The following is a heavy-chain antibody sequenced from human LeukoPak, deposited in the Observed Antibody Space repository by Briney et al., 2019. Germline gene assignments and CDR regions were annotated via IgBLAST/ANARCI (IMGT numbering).Heavy chain of an antibody. CDR2: IKHDGSEK. CDR1: GFIFTNYF. CDR3: AKSMTLQWRGFFDL. Sequence: GGSLRLSCAASGFIFTNYFMSWVRQAPGKGLEWVASIKHDGSEKYYVDSVRGRFTISKDNSKNTLYLQKNSLRADDTAIYYCAKSMTLQWRGFFDLWGRGTHVTVSS. D-gene: IGHD6-19*01. V-gene: IGHV3-7*03. J-gene: IGHJ2*01.